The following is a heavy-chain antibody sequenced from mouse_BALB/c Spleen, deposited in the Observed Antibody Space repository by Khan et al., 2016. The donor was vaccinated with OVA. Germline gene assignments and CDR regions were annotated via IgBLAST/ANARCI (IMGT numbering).Heavy chain of an antibody. J-gene: IGHJ2*01. Sequence: VELVESGAELVRPGTSVRLSCKTSGYIFTSYWIHWVKQRSGQGLEWIARIYPGTDNTYYNEKFKDKATLTADKSSSTAYLQLSSLKSEDSAVFFCAREEALYYFDYWGQGTTLTVSS. CDR2: IYPGTDNT. CDR3: AREEALYYFDY. CDR1: GYIFTSYW. D-gene: IGHD3-2*02. V-gene: IGHV1-76*01.